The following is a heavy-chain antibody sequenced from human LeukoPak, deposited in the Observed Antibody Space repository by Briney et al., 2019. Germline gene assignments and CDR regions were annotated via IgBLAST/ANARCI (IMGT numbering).Heavy chain of an antibody. CDR3: ARDVHYYDSSGYQPFDY. CDR1: GFTFSSYE. J-gene: IGHJ4*02. V-gene: IGHV3-48*03. D-gene: IGHD3-22*01. Sequence: GGSLRLSCAASGFTFSSYEMNWVRQAPGKGLEWVSYISSSGSTMYYADSVKGRFTISRDNAKNSLYLQMNSLRAEDTAVYYCARDVHYYDSSGYQPFDYWGQGTLVTVSS. CDR2: ISSSGSTM.